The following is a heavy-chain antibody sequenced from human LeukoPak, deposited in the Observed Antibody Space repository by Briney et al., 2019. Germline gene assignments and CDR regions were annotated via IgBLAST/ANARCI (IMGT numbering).Heavy chain of an antibody. V-gene: IGHV1-2*02. D-gene: IGHD3-22*01. CDR1: GYTFTGYY. CDR2: INPNSGGT. Sequence: ASVKVSCKASGYTFTGYYMHWVRQAPGRGLEWMGWINPNSGGTNYAQKFQGRVTMTRNTSISTAYMELSSLRSEDTAVYYCARGRYGRKVKWLPGDFDYWGQGTLVTVSS. J-gene: IGHJ4*02. CDR3: ARGRYGRKVKWLPGDFDY.